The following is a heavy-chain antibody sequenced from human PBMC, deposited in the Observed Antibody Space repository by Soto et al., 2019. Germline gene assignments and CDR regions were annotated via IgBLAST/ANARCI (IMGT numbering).Heavy chain of an antibody. CDR1: GFTFSHYW. V-gene: IGHV3-74*01. Sequence: GGSLRLSCAASGFTFSHYWMHWVRQAPGKGLVWVSRINSDATSTNYADSVKGRFTISRDNAKNTVYLQMNSLRVEDTAVYYCARVRGGSYPDDAFDIWGQGTMVTVSS. J-gene: IGHJ3*02. D-gene: IGHD3-22*01. CDR3: ARVRGGSYPDDAFDI. CDR2: INSDATST.